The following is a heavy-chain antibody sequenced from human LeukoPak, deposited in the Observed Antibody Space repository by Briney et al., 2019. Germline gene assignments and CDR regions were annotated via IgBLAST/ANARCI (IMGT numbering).Heavy chain of an antibody. D-gene: IGHD2-2*01. CDR1: GGSISISNW. V-gene: IGHV4-4*02. CDR3: ARHRAVRARYYYYMDV. CDR2: IYHSGST. Sequence: SGTLSLTCAVSGGSISISNWWSWVRQPPGKGLEWIGEIYHSGSTNYNPSLKSRVTISVDTSKNQFSLKLSSVTAADTAVYYCARHRAVRARYYYYMDVWGKGTTVTISS. J-gene: IGHJ6*03.